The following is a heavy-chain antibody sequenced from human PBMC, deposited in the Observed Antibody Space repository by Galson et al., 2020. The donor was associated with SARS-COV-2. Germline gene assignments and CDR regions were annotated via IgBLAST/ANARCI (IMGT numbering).Heavy chain of an antibody. CDR2: ISFSGTT. J-gene: IGHJ4*02. Sequence: SETLSLTCTVSGGSMNNMSWSWIRQPPGKGLEWIGYISFSGTTTFNPSLTSRVTISVDTSKNQFSLRLSSVNVADTAIYHCARGGWSLDSWGQGILVTVSS. CDR1: GGSMNNMS. V-gene: IGHV4-59*01. CDR3: ARGGWSLDS. D-gene: IGHD6-19*01.